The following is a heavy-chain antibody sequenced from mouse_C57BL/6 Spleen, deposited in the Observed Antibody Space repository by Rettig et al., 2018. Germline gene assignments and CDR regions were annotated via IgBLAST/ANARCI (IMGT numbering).Heavy chain of an antibody. Sequence: DVQLQESGPGLVKPSQSLSLTCSVTGYSITSGYYWNWIRQFPGNKLEWMGYISYDGSNNYNPSLKNRISITRDTSKNQFFLKLNSVTTEDTATYYCARAQYFDYWGQGTTLTVSS. CDR2: ISYDGSN. CDR1: GYSITSGYY. CDR3: ARAQYFDY. V-gene: IGHV3-6*01. J-gene: IGHJ2*01.